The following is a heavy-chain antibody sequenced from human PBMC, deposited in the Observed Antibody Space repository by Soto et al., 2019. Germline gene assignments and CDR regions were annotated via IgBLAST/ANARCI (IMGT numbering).Heavy chain of an antibody. V-gene: IGHV4-34*01. Sequence: SETLSLTCAVYGGSFIGYYWSWILQPPWKGLEWIGEINHSGSTNYNPSLKSRVTISVDTSKNQFSLKLSSVTAADTAVYYCAREAIAASVNWFDTWGQGTLVT. J-gene: IGHJ5*02. CDR2: INHSGST. CDR3: AREAIAASVNWFDT. CDR1: GGSFIGYY. D-gene: IGHD6-13*01.